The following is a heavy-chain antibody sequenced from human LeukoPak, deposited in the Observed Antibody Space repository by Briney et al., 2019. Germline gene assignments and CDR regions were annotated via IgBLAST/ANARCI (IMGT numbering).Heavy chain of an antibody. D-gene: IGHD2/OR15-2a*01. J-gene: IGHJ4*02. CDR1: GFTVSSNY. V-gene: IGHV3-66*01. CDR3: ARKPRGFLDY. Sequence: GPLRLSCAASGFTVSSNYMSWVRQAPGKGLEWVSVIYSGGSTYYADSVKGRFTISRDNSKNTLYLQMNSLRAEDTAVYYCARKPRGFLDYWGQGTLVTVSS. CDR2: IYSGGST.